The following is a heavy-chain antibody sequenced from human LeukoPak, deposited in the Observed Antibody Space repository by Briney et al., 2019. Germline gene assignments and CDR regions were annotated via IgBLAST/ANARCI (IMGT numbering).Heavy chain of an antibody. CDR3: ARGPGIAVAPLQH. Sequence: SQTLSLTCAISGDSVSSNSAAWNWIRQSPSRGLEWLGRTYYRSNWYYDYATSVKGRITINPDTSKNQFSLQLSSVTSEDTAVYYCARGPGIAVAPLQHWGQGTLVTVSS. V-gene: IGHV6-1*01. CDR2: TYYRSNWYY. J-gene: IGHJ1*01. CDR1: GDSVSSNSAA. D-gene: IGHD6-19*01.